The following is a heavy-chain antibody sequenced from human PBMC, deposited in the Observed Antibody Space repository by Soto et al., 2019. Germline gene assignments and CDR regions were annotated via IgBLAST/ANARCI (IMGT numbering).Heavy chain of an antibody. CDR2: MNPNSGNT. CDR3: AREMTRRGMDV. Sequence: HVQLVQSGAEVKKPGASVKVSSKASGYTFTSYDIKWVRQATGQGLEWMGWMNPNSGNTGYAQKFQGRATMTRSTSLNTACMELSSLRSEDTAVYYCAREMTRRGMDVWGQGTTVTVSS. J-gene: IGHJ6*02. CDR1: GYTFTSYD. V-gene: IGHV1-8*01.